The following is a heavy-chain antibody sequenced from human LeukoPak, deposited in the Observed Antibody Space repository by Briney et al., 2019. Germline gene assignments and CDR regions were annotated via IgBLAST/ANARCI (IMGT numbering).Heavy chain of an antibody. J-gene: IGHJ2*01. D-gene: IGHD6-19*01. CDR3: AKDQRMYSSGWSPASGWYFDL. CDR2: IYSGGST. CDR1: GFTVSSNY. V-gene: IGHV3-53*01. Sequence: GGSLRLSCAASGFTVSSNYMTWVRQAPGKGLEWVSLIYSGGSTYYADSVKGRFTISRDNSKNTLYLQMNSLRAEDTAVYYCAKDQRMYSSGWSPASGWYFDLWGRGALVTVSS.